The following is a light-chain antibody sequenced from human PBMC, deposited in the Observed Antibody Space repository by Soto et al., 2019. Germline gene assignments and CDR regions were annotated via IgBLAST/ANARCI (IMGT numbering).Light chain of an antibody. Sequence: EIVLTQSPGTLSLSPGDTATLSCRASQSVSSNNLAWYHQKPGQTPRLLIYGASSRATGIPDRFSGSGSGTDFTLTIIRLEPEDFAVYYCQQYDNSITFGQGTRLEIE. CDR2: GAS. CDR1: QSVSSNN. J-gene: IGKJ5*01. V-gene: IGKV3-20*01. CDR3: QQYDNSIT.